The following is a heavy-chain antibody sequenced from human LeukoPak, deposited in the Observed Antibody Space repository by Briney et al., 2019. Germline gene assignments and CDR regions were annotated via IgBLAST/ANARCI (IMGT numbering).Heavy chain of an antibody. CDR2: INHSGST. CDR3: ARAVVVTAYDF. Sequence: PSETLSLTCAVYGGPFSGYYWSWLRQPPGKGLEWIGEINHSGSTNYNPSLKSRVTISVDTSKNQFSLKLSSVTAADTAVYDCARAVVVTAYDFWGQGTLVTVSS. J-gene: IGHJ4*02. D-gene: IGHD2-21*02. V-gene: IGHV4-34*01. CDR1: GGPFSGYY.